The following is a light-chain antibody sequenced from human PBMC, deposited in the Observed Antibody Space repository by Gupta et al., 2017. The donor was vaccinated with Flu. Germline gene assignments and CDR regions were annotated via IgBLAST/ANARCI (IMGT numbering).Light chain of an antibody. CDR1: QSISSY. J-gene: IGKJ3*01. CDR3: QQSDSTPLT. Sequence: DIQMTQSPSSLSASVGDRVTITCRASQSISSYLNWYQQKPGEAPKLLIYAASSLQSGVPSRFSGSGSGTDFTLTISRLQPEDFATYYCQQSDSTPLTFGPGTKVDIK. CDR2: AAS. V-gene: IGKV1-39*01.